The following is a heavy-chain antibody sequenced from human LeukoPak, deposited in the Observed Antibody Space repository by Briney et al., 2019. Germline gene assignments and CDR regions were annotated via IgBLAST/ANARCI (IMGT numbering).Heavy chain of an antibody. CDR2: IYYSGST. CDR3: ARPHSSGYYYFDY. CDR1: GGSISSYY. J-gene: IGHJ4*02. D-gene: IGHD3-22*01. Sequence: SETLSLTCTVSGGSISSYYWSWIWQPPGKGLEWIGYIYYSGSTNYNPSLKSRVTISVDTSKNQFSLKLSSVTAADTAVYYCARPHSSGYYYFDYWGQGTLVTVSS. V-gene: IGHV4-59*08.